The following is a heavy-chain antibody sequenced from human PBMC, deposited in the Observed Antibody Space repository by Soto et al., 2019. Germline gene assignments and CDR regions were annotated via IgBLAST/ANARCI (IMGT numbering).Heavy chain of an antibody. CDR1: GFTFISYA. CDR3: ARSLGVSPDY. CDR2: ISYDGSNK. J-gene: IGHJ4*02. V-gene: IGHV3-30-3*01. D-gene: IGHD2-8*01. Sequence: QVQLVESGGGVVQPGRSLRLSCAASGFTFISYAMHWVRQAPGKGLEWVAVISYDGSNKYYADSVKGRFTISRDNSKNTLYLQMNSLRAEDTAVYYCARSLGVSPDYWGQGTLVTVSS.